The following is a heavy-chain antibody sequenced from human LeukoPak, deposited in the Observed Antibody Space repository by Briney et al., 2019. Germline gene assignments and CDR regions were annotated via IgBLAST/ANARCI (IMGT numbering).Heavy chain of an antibody. Sequence: ASVKVSCKASGGTFSSYAISWVRQAPGQGLEWMGRIIPILGIANYAQKFQGRVTITADKSTSTAYMELSSLRSEDTAVYYCAREYRRTYYYGSGSYPGIDYWGQGTLVTVSS. V-gene: IGHV1-69*04. CDR2: IIPILGIA. J-gene: IGHJ4*02. CDR1: GGTFSSYA. CDR3: AREYRRTYYYGSGSYPGIDY. D-gene: IGHD3-10*01.